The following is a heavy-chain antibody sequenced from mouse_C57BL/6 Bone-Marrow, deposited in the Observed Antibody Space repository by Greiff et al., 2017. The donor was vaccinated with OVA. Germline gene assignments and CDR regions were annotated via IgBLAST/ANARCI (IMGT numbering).Heavy chain of an antibody. CDR1: GFSFNTYA. D-gene: IGHD2-4*01. J-gene: IGHJ4*01. CDR3: VRPPYDYEYAMDY. CDR2: IRSKSNNYAT. V-gene: IGHV10-1*01. Sequence: EVHLVESGGGLVQPKGSLKLSCAASGFSFNTYAMNWVRQAPGKGLEWVARIRSKSNNYATYYADSVKDRFTISRDDSESMLYLQMNNLKTEDTAMYYCVRPPYDYEYAMDYWGQGTSVTVSS.